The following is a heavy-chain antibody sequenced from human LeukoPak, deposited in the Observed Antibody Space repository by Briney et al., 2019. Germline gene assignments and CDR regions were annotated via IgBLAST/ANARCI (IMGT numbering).Heavy chain of an antibody. D-gene: IGHD2-15*01. CDR2: ISYDGSNK. CDR3: ARDRCSGGRCYSLSVGHMDV. Sequence: GGSLRLSCAASGFSFSTYAMHWVRQAPGKGLEWVALISYDGSNKYYADSVKGRFTISRDNAKNSLYLQMNSLRAEDTALYYCARDRCSGGRCYSLSVGHMDVWGKGTTVTVSS. J-gene: IGHJ6*03. V-gene: IGHV3-30*04. CDR1: GFSFSTYA.